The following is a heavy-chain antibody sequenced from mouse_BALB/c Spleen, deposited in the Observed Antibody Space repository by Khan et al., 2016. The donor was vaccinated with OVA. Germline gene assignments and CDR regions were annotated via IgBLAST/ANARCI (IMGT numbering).Heavy chain of an antibody. CDR3: ARNREPGYFDY. J-gene: IGHJ2*01. CDR1: GFSLTRHG. V-gene: IGHV2-9*02. CDR2: IWAGGST. Sequence: QVQLKQSGPGLVAPSQSLSITCTVSGFSLTRHGIHWVRQPLGKGLEWLGIIWAGGSTNYNSALMSRLSITKDSSKSQVFLKMSSLKTDDTAIYYCARNREPGYFDYWGQGTTLTVSS.